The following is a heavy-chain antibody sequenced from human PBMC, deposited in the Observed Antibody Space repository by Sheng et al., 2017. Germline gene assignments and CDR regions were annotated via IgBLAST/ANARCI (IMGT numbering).Heavy chain of an antibody. D-gene: IGHD6-13*01. J-gene: IGHJ4*02. CDR2: IIPILGIA. Sequence: QVQLVQSGAEVKKPGSSVKVSCKASGGTFSSYTISWVRQAPGQGLEWMGRIIPILGIANYAQKFQGRVTITADKSTSTAYMELSSLRSEDTAVYYCARSTPGIAAAVYWGQGTLVTVSS. CDR3: ARSTPGIAAAVY. CDR1: GGTFSSYT. V-gene: IGHV1-69*02.